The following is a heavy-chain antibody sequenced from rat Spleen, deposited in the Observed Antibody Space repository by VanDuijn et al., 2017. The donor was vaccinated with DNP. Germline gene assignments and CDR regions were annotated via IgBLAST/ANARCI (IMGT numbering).Heavy chain of an antibody. J-gene: IGHJ1*01. V-gene: IGHV3-1*01. Sequence: EVQLQESGPGLVKPSQSLSLTCSVTGYSITSNYWGWIRKFPGNKMEYLGYISYSGGTNYNPSLRSRISITRDTSKNQFFLQLNSVTTEDTATYYCARGLNYGGYIYSWYFDFWGPGTLVTVSS. CDR1: GYSITSNY. CDR2: ISYSGGT. CDR3: ARGLNYGGYIYSWYFDF. D-gene: IGHD1-11*01.